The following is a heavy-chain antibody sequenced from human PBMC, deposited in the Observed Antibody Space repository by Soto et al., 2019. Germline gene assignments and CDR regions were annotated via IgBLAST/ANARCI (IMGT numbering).Heavy chain of an antibody. D-gene: IGHD3-16*01. J-gene: IGHJ4*02. V-gene: IGHV1-2*02. CDR3: ARGGREGPRIPYDK. CDR2: INPKPGAT. Sequence: ASVKVSCKASGYTFTDYYVHWVRQAPGQGFEWMGWINPKPGATHFALKFQGRVSMTRDTSISTISMQLSRLTSDDTAIYYCARGGREGPRIPYDKWGQGTPVTVSS. CDR1: GYTFTDYY.